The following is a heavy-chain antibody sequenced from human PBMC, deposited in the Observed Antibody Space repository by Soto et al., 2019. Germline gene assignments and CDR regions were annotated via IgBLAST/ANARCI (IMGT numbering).Heavy chain of an antibody. CDR3: TTLRSWSGYTY. V-gene: IGHV1-24*01. J-gene: IGHJ4*02. CDR2: FDPEDGET. CDR1: GHTLIELS. Sequence: GASVKVSCKVSGHTLIELSMHWVRQAPGKGLEWMGGFDPEDGETIYAQKFQGRVTMTEDASTDTAYMELSSLRSEDTAVYYCTTLRSWSGYTYWGQGTLVTVSS. D-gene: IGHD3-3*01.